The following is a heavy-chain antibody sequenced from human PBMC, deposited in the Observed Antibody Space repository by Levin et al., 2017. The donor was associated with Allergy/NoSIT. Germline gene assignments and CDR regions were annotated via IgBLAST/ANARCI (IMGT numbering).Heavy chain of an antibody. Sequence: GGSLRLSCEASGSIFSDHYMDWVRQAPGKGLEWVGRIRNKANSYTTEYAASVKGRFTISRDDSENSLYLQMNSLKTEDTAVYYCARRIVTTGGSETFDIWGQGTMVTVFS. CDR2: IRNKANSYTT. CDR3: ARRIVTTGGSETFDI. CDR1: GSIFSDHY. J-gene: IGHJ3*02. V-gene: IGHV3-72*01. D-gene: IGHD5-12*01.